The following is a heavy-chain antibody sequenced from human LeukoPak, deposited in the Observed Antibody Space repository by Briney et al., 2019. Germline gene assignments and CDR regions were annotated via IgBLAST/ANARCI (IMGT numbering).Heavy chain of an antibody. CDR3: ARDLLGYCSSTSCARGGGYYYYGMDV. CDR1: GYTFTGYY. J-gene: IGHJ6*02. CDR2: INPNSGGT. Sequence: ASVKVSCKASGYTFTGYYMHWVRQAPGQGLKWMGWINPNSGGTNYAQKFQGRVTITADKSTSTAYMELSSLRSEDTAVYYCARDLLGYCSSTSCARGGGYYYYGMDVWGQGTTVTVSS. V-gene: IGHV1-2*02. D-gene: IGHD2-2*01.